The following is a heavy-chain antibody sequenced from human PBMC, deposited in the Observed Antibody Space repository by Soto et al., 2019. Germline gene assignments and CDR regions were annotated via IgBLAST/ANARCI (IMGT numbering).Heavy chain of an antibody. D-gene: IGHD6-19*01. CDR3: SKAVQNGGWQNFDY. Sequence: QVQLVESGGGVVQPGRSLRLSCAASGLTFSSYGIHWVRQAPGKGLEWVAGISDDGSRKYYADSVKGRFTISRDNSHNTLYLQMNSLRPEDKAVYYFSKAVQNGGWQNFDYWCQGTLVTVSS. V-gene: IGHV3-30*18. J-gene: IGHJ4*02. CDR1: GLTFSSYG. CDR2: ISDDGSRK.